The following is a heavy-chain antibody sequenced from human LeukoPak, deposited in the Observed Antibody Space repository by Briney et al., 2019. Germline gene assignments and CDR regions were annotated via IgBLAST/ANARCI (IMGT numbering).Heavy chain of an antibody. CDR3: TTDRKAGGGF. CDR2: IKSKTDGGTT. CDR1: GFTFSNAW. J-gene: IGHJ4*02. D-gene: IGHD3-10*01. Sequence: GGSLRLSCAASGFTFSNAWMSWIRQVPGKGLEWVGRIKSKTDGGTTDYAAPVRGRFTISRDDSKNTLYLQMTSLKIEDTVLYYCTTDRKAGGGFWGQGTLVTVSS. V-gene: IGHV3-15*01.